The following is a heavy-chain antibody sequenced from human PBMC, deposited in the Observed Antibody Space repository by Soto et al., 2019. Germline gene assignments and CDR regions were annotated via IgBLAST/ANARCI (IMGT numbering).Heavy chain of an antibody. CDR3: ARLRPPTSRPHVATVRGVINGYFDY. V-gene: IGHV1-69*01. CDR2: ITPIFGAS. D-gene: IGHD3-10*01. Sequence: QVQLVQSGAEVKKPGSSIKVSCKASGGTFIGHTFTWVRQAPGQGLGGMGGITPIFGASNYAQNFQGRVTGTADEYKITVYMEKSSVRSEDTAVYYCARLRPPTSRPHVATVRGVINGYFDYWGQGTPVTVSS. J-gene: IGHJ4*02. CDR1: GGTFIGHT.